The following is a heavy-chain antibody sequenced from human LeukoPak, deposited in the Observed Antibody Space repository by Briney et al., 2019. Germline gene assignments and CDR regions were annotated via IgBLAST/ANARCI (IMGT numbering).Heavy chain of an antibody. V-gene: IGHV3-21*01. CDR2: ISSSSSYI. CDR3: ARDQGDSSSWYSLGDY. CDR1: GFTVSSNY. Sequence: GGSLRLSCAASGFTVSSNYMSWVRQAPGKGLEWVSSISSSSSYIYYADSVKGRFTISRDNAKNSLYLQMNSLRAEDTAVYYCARDQGDSSSWYSLGDYWGQGTLVTVSS. D-gene: IGHD6-13*01. J-gene: IGHJ4*02.